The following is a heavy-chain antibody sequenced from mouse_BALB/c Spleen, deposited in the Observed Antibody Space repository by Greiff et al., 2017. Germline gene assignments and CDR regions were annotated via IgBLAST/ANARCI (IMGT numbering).Heavy chain of an antibody. CDR2: ISSGGST. CDR3: ARGDTTDLDY. J-gene: IGHJ2*01. CDR1: GFTFSSYA. Sequence: EVKLVESGGGLVKPGGSLKLSCAASGFTFSSYAMSWVRQTPEKRLEWVASISSGGSTYYPDSVKGRFTISRDNARNILYLQMSSLRSEDTAMYYCARGDTTDLDYWGQGTTLTVSS. V-gene: IGHV5-6-5*01. D-gene: IGHD1-1*01.